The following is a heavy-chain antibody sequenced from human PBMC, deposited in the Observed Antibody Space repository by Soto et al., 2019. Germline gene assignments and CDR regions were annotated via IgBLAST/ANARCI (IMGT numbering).Heavy chain of an antibody. D-gene: IGHD3-10*02. CDR3: GTWNYVRGTLYSYYGMDV. Sequence: SVKVSCKASGGTFSSYAISWVRQAPGQGLEWMGGIIPIFGTANYAQKFQGRVTNTADESTSTAYMELSSLRSEETAVYYCGTWNYVRGTLYSYYGMDVWGQGTTVTVSS. CDR1: GGTFSSYA. CDR2: IIPIFGTA. V-gene: IGHV1-69*13. J-gene: IGHJ6*02.